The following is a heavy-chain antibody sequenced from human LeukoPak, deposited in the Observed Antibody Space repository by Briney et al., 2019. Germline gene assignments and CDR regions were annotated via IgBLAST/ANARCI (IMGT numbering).Heavy chain of an antibody. CDR3: AKDGAWIIFSWFDP. CDR1: GFTFSSYA. Sequence: GSPRLSCAASGFTFSSYAMSWVRQAPGKGLEWVSAISGSGGSTYYADSVKGRFTISRDNSKNTLYLQMNSLRAEDTAVYYCAKDGAWIIFSWFDPWGQGTLVTVSS. V-gene: IGHV3-23*01. J-gene: IGHJ5*02. CDR2: ISGSGGST. D-gene: IGHD5-12*01.